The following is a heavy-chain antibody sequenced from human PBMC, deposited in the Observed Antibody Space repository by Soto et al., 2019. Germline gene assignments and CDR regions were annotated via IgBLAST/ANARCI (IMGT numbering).Heavy chain of an antibody. Sequence: GGSLRLSCAASGFTFSSYAMSWVRQAPGKGLEWVSAISGSGGSTYYADSVKGRFTISRDNSKNTLYLQMNSLRAEDTAVYYCAKPMRYSSSWYPTDYWGQGTLVTVSS. CDR2: ISGSGGST. D-gene: IGHD6-13*01. CDR3: AKPMRYSSSWYPTDY. J-gene: IGHJ4*02. V-gene: IGHV3-23*01. CDR1: GFTFSSYA.